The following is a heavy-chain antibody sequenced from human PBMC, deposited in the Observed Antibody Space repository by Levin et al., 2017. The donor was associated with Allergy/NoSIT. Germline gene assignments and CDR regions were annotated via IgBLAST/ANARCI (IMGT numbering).Heavy chain of an antibody. CDR3: ARHAVDSSGWTEYYFDY. CDR1: GGSISSYY. V-gene: IGHV4-59*08. J-gene: IGHJ4*02. D-gene: IGHD6-19*01. Sequence: SQTLSLPCTVSGGSISSYYWSWIRQPPGKGLEWIGYIYYSGSTNYNPSLKSRVTISVDTSKNQFSLKLSSVTAADTAVYYCARHAVDSSGWTEYYFDYWGQGTLVTVSS. CDR2: IYYSGST.